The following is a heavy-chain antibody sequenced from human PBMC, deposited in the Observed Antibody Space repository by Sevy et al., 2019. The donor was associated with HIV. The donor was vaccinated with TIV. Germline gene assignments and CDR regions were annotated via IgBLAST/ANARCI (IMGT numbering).Heavy chain of an antibody. CDR2: IRYDGSNK. CDR1: GFTFSSYG. D-gene: IGHD2-15*01. J-gene: IGHJ6*02. Sequence: GGSLRLSCEASGFTFSSYGMHWVRQAPGKGLEWVAFIRYDGSNKYYADSVKGRFTISRDNSKNTLYLQMNSLRAEDTAVYYCATSRYCSGGSCYGADYYYGMDVWGQGTTVTVSS. CDR3: ATSRYCSGGSCYGADYYYGMDV. V-gene: IGHV3-30*02.